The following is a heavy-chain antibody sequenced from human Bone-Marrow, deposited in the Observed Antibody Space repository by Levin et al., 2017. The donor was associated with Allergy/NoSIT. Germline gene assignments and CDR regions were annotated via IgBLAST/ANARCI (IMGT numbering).Heavy chain of an antibody. Sequence: PGGSLRLSCAASGFTFTIYAMSWVRQAPGKGLEWVSPISSSGDTTYYADPVKGRFTISRDNSKNTLYLQMNRLRAEDTAVYYCAKDHVTFDHYMDAWGNGTTVTVSS. CDR3: AKDHVTFDHYMDA. D-gene: IGHD3-16*01. CDR1: GFTFTIYA. CDR2: ISSSGDTT. J-gene: IGHJ6*03. V-gene: IGHV3-23*01.